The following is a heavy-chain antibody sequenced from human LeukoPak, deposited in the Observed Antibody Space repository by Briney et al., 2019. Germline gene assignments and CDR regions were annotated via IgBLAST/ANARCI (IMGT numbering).Heavy chain of an antibody. CDR1: GFTFSSYE. D-gene: IGHD1-14*01. CDR3: ARSRIKSGNWFDP. J-gene: IGHJ5*02. Sequence: GGSLRLSCAASGFTFSSYEMNWVRQAPGKGLEWVSYISSSGSYIYYADSVKGRFTISRDNAKNSLYLQMNSLRAEDTAVYYCARSRIKSGNWFDPWGQGTLVTVSS. V-gene: IGHV3-21*05. CDR2: ISSSGSYI.